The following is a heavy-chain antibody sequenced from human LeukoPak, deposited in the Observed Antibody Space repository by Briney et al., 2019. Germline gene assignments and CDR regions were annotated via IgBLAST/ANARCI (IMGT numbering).Heavy chain of an antibody. V-gene: IGHV4-31*03. D-gene: IGHD6-13*01. CDR3: ARGTASAAGSRVDY. CDR2: IYYSGST. Sequence: SQTLSLTCTVSGGSISSGGYYWSWIRQHPGQGLEWIGYIYYSGSTYYNPSLKSRVTISVDTSKNQFSLKLSSVTAADTAVYYCARGTASAAGSRVDYWGQGTLVTVSS. CDR1: GGSISSGGYY. J-gene: IGHJ4*02.